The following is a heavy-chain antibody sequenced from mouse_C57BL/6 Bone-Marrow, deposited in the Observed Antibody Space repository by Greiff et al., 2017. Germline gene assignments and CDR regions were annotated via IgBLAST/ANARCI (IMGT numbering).Heavy chain of an antibody. CDR2: IDPEDGET. CDR1: GFNIKDYY. Sequence: VQLKESGAELVKPGASVKLSCTASGFNIKDYYMHWVKQRTEQGLEWIGRIDPEDGETKYAPKFQGKATITADTASNTAYLQLSSLTSEDTAVYYCAYYYGSSYVAYWGQGTLVTVSA. CDR3: AYYYGSSYVAY. V-gene: IGHV14-2*01. D-gene: IGHD1-1*01. J-gene: IGHJ3*01.